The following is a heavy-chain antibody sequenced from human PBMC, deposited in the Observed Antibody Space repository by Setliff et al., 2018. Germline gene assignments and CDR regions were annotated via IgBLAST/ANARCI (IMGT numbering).Heavy chain of an antibody. CDR3: TRRITIFGVVIKNDY. CDR2: IKSKTDGGTT. J-gene: IGHJ4*02. D-gene: IGHD3-3*01. V-gene: IGHV3-15*01. CDR1: GFTFSNAW. Sequence: GGSLRLSCAASGFTFSNAWMSWVRQAPGKGLEWVGRIKSKTDGGTTDYAAPVKGRFTISRDDSKNTLYLQMNSLKTEDTAVYYCTRRITIFGVVIKNDYWGQGTLVTVSS.